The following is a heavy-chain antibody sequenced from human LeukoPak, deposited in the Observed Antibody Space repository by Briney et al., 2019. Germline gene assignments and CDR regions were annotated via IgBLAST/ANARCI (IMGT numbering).Heavy chain of an antibody. CDR1: GFTFSVYY. D-gene: IGHD1-26*01. CDR3: ARELWELLVDY. Sequence: GGSLRLSCAASGFTFSVYYMSWIRQAPGKGLEWVSYISSSGSTIYYADSVKGRFTISRDNAKNSLYLQMNSLRAEDTAVYYCARELWELLVDYWGQGTLVTVSS. V-gene: IGHV3-11*04. J-gene: IGHJ4*02. CDR2: ISSSGSTI.